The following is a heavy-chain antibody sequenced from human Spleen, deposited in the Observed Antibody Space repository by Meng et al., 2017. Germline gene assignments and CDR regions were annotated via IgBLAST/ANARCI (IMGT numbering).Heavy chain of an antibody. J-gene: IGHJ4*02. D-gene: IGHD2-15*01. Sequence: SETLSLTCTVSGGSINSYYWTWVRQPPGKGLEWIGFIYYTGSTNYNPSLNSRVTISMDTSKNQFSLKLSSVTAADTAVYYCARERGSFDYWGQGTLVTVSS. CDR2: IYYTGST. CDR1: GGSINSYY. CDR3: ARERGSFDY. V-gene: IGHV4-59*01.